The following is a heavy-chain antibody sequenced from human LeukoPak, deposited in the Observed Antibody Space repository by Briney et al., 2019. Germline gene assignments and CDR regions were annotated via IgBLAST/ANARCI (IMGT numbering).Heavy chain of an antibody. CDR2: MNPNSGNT. CDR3: ARAGGRIAAAGTDFDY. J-gene: IGHJ4*02. Sequence: ASVEVSCKASGYTFTSYDINWVRQATGQGLEWMGWMNPNSGNTGYAQKFQGRVTMTRNTSISTAYMELSSLRSEDTAVYYCARAGGRIAAAGTDFDYWGQGTLVTVSS. D-gene: IGHD6-13*01. CDR1: GYTFTSYD. V-gene: IGHV1-8*01.